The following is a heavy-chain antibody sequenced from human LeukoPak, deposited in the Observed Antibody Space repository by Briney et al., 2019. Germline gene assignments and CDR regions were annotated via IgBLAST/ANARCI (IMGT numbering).Heavy chain of an antibody. Sequence: SETLSLTCAVSGGSISPYYWSWIRQPPGRGLEWIGYIFYSGSTNYNPSLRSRVTISVDTYKNQFSLKLNSMTAAGTAVYFCARHASAAAAVGPWGQGTPVTVSS. CDR3: ARHASAAAAVGP. CDR2: IFYSGST. V-gene: IGHV4-59*08. CDR1: GGSISPYY. D-gene: IGHD2-2*01. J-gene: IGHJ5*02.